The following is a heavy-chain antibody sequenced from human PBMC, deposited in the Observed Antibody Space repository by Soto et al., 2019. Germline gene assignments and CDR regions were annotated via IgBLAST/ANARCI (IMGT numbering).Heavy chain of an antibody. J-gene: IGHJ6*02. CDR1: GSSVSSDY. Sequence: SESLSLTCTVSGSSVSSDYWSWIRQPPGKGLLWIGYISNSGSTNYNPSLRSRVTISVDTSKNQFSLKMTSVTAADTAVYYCARETLYCTSTRCSASYYYGMDVSGQGTTVTVSS. D-gene: IGHD2-2*01. CDR3: ARETLYCTSTRCSASYYYGMDV. CDR2: ISNSGST. V-gene: IGHV4-59*02.